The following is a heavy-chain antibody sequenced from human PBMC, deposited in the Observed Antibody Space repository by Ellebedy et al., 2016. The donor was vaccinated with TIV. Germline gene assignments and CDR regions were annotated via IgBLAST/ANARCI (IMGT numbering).Heavy chain of an antibody. J-gene: IGHJ4*02. V-gene: IGHV3-66*01. CDR2: IYSGGST. Sequence: GESLKISCAASGFTVSSNYMSWVRQAPGKGLEWVSVIYSGGSTYYADSVKGRFTISRDNSKNTLYLQMNSLRAEDTAVYYCARENQEWELPDYWGQGTLVTVSS. CDR1: GFTVSSNY. D-gene: IGHD1-26*01. CDR3: ARENQEWELPDY.